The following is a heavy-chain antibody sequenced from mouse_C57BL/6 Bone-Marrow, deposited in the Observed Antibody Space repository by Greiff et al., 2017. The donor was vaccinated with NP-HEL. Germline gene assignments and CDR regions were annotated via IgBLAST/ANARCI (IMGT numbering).Heavy chain of an antibody. CDR1: GYAFSSSW. D-gene: IGHD1-1*01. Sequence: VKLVESGPELVKPGASVKISCKASGYAFSSSWMNWVKQRPGKGLEWIGRIYPGDGDTNYNGKFKGKATLTADKSSSTAYMQLSSLTSVDSAVYFCARKLRYAMDYWGQGTSVTVAS. CDR2: IYPGDGDT. J-gene: IGHJ4*01. V-gene: IGHV1-82*01. CDR3: ARKLRYAMDY.